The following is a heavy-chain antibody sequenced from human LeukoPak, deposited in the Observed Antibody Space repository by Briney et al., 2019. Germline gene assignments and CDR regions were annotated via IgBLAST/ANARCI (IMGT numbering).Heavy chain of an antibody. J-gene: IGHJ4*02. CDR3: ARDMIGYCSGGSCYSGDDYGDYAVDY. CDR1: GYTFTSYA. CDR2: INTNTGNP. V-gene: IGHV7-4-1*02. Sequence: GASVKVSCKASGYTFTSYAMNWVRQAPGQGLEWMGWINTNTGNPTYAQGFTGRFVFSLDTSVSTAYLQISSLKAEDTAVYYCARDMIGYCSGGSCYSGDDYGDYAVDYWGQGTLVTVSS. D-gene: IGHD2-15*01.